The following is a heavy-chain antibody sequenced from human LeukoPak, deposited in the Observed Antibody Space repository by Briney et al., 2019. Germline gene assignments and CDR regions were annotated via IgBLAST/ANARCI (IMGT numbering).Heavy chain of an antibody. Sequence: PGGSLRLSCAASGFTFSSYAMHWVRQAPGKGLEWVPSISDTGGYTYYADSMKGRFTISRDNSKNTLYLQMNSLRAEDTAVYYCARGKRQLVPFDYWGQGTLVTVSS. CDR2: ISDTGGYT. D-gene: IGHD6-13*01. V-gene: IGHV3-23*01. J-gene: IGHJ4*02. CDR3: ARGKRQLVPFDY. CDR1: GFTFSSYA.